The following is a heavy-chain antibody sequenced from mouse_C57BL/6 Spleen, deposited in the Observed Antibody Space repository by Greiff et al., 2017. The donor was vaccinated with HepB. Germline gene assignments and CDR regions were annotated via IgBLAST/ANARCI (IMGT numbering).Heavy chain of an antibody. CDR3: AMVGSSSFAY. CDR2: INPYNGGT. Sequence: EVQLQQSGPVLVKPGASVKMSCKASGYTFTDYYMNWVKQSHGKSLEWIGVINPYNGGTSYNQKFKGKATLTVDKSSSTAYMELNSLTSEDSAVFYRAMVGSSSFAYWGEGTLVTVSA. J-gene: IGHJ3*01. CDR1: GYTFTDYY. D-gene: IGHD1-1*01. V-gene: IGHV1-19*01.